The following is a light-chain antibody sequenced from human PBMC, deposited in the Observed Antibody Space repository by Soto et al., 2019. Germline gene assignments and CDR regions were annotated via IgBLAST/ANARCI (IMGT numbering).Light chain of an antibody. J-gene: IGKJ5*01. CDR3: QQRYSWIT. V-gene: IGKV3-11*01. CDR2: DAS. Sequence: EIALTQSPATLSLSPGGRATLPCRAGQSIFNYLAWYQQKPGQAPRLLIYDASNRATGIPARFSGSGSGTDFTLTISSLEPEDFAVYYCQQRYSWITFGQGTRLEIK. CDR1: QSIFNY.